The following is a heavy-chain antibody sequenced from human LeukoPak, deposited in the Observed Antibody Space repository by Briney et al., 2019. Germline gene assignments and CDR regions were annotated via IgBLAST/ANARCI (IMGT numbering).Heavy chain of an antibody. CDR3: ARAGDYRGYYTFLGMDV. CDR1: GFTFSSYS. V-gene: IGHV3-48*01. D-gene: IGHD3-3*01. Sequence: GGSLRLSCAASGFTFSSYSMNWVRQAPGKGLEWVSYISSSSSTIYYADSVKGRFTISRDNAKNSLYLQMNSLRAEDTAVYYCARAGDYRGYYTFLGMDVWGQGTTVTVSS. CDR2: ISSSSSTI. J-gene: IGHJ6*02.